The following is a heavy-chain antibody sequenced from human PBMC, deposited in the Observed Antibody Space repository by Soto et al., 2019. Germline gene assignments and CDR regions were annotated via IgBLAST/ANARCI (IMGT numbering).Heavy chain of an antibody. J-gene: IGHJ3*02. Sequence: QVQLQESGPGLVKPSETLSLTCTVSGGSISSYYWSWIRRPAGKGLEWIGRIYTSGSTNYNPALTGRVTISVATFKNLCSLRLTSVTAADTAVYYCARDANAMVIGNAFDIWGQGTMVTVSS. CDR1: GGSISSYY. D-gene: IGHD5-18*01. CDR3: ARDANAMVIGNAFDI. V-gene: IGHV4-4*07. CDR2: IYTSGST.